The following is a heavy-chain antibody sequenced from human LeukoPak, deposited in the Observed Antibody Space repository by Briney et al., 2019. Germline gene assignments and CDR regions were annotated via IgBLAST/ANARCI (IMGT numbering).Heavy chain of an antibody. CDR2: INHSGST. Sequence: PSETLSLTCAVYGGSFSGYYWSWIRQPPGKGLEWIGEINHSGSTNYNPSLKSRVTISVDTSKNQFSLKLSSVTAADTAVYYCGTLHPQGCWGQGTLVTVSS. CDR1: GGSFSGYY. D-gene: IGHD6-19*01. J-gene: IGHJ4*02. V-gene: IGHV4-34*01. CDR3: GTLHPQGC.